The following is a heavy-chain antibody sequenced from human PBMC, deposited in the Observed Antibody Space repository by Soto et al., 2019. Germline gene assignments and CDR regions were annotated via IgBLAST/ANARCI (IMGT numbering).Heavy chain of an antibody. CDR3: ARRARPDFYFMDV. Sequence: EVQLAESGGGLAHPGGSLRLSCAASGFTLSGYAMDWVRQAPGKGLEYVSGISSNGVGTYYANSVQGRFTISRDNSKNTVYLQMGSLRPEDMAVYYCARRARPDFYFMDVWCKGTTVTVSS. V-gene: IGHV3-64*01. CDR1: GFTLSGYA. D-gene: IGHD6-6*01. J-gene: IGHJ6*03. CDR2: ISSNGVGT.